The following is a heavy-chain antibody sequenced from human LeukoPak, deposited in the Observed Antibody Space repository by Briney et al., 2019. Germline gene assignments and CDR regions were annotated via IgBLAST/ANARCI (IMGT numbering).Heavy chain of an antibody. V-gene: IGHV4-39*01. CDR2: IYYRGST. J-gene: IGHJ5*02. D-gene: IGHD2-2*01. CDR1: GGSISSSSYY. Sequence: SETLSLTCTVSGGSISSSSYYWGWIRQPPGKGLEWIGSIYYRGSTYYNPSLKSRVTISVDTSKNQFSLKLSSVTAADTAVYYCARAFIVVVPAAILFDPWGQGTLVTVSS. CDR3: ARAFIVVVPAAILFDP.